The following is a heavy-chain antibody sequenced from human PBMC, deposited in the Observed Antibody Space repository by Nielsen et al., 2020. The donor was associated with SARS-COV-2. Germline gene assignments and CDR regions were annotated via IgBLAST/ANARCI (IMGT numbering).Heavy chain of an antibody. CDR3: ARRGDYDILTGYHFDY. Sequence: ASVKVSCKASGYTFTSYGINWVRQATGQGLEWMGWMNPNSGNTGYAQKFQGRVTMTRNTSISTAYMELSSLRSEDTAVYYCARRGDYDILTGYHFDYWGQGTLVTVSS. V-gene: IGHV1-8*01. CDR2: MNPNSGNT. CDR1: GYTFTSYG. D-gene: IGHD3-9*01. J-gene: IGHJ4*02.